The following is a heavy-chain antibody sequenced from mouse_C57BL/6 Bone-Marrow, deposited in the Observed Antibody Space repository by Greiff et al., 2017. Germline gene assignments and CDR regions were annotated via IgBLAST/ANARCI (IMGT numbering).Heavy chain of an antibody. V-gene: IGHV1-82*01. Sequence: QVQLKQSGPELVKPGASVKISCKASGYAFSSSWMNWVKQRPGKGLEWIGRIYPGDGDTNYNGKFKGKATLTADKSSSTAYMQLSSLTSEDSAVYFCARYGSVAYYNLDYWGQGTTLTVSS. CDR1: GYAFSSSW. J-gene: IGHJ2*01. CDR2: IYPGDGDT. CDR3: ARYGSVAYYNLDY. D-gene: IGHD2-12*01.